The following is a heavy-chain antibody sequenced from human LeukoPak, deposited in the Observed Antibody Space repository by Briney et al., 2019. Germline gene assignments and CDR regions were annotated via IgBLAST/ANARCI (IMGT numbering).Heavy chain of an antibody. Sequence: ASVKVSCKASGYTFADYYMQWVRQAPGQGLEWMGWINPNSGGTNYAQKFQGRVTMTRDTSISTAYMELSSLRSDDSAVYYCARGVSGAYYYYYMDAWGKGTTVTVSS. D-gene: IGHD1-26*01. V-gene: IGHV1-2*02. J-gene: IGHJ6*03. CDR1: GYTFADYY. CDR3: ARGVSGAYYYYYMDA. CDR2: INPNSGGT.